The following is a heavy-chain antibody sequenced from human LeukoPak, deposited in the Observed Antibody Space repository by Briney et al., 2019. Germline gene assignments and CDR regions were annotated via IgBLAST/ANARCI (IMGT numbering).Heavy chain of an antibody. CDR2: MYYRGNT. J-gene: IGHJ4*02. D-gene: IGHD1-7*01. CDR1: GGSISSITYY. V-gene: IGHV4-39*07. CDR3: ARLYGNYQNYFDY. Sequence: SETLSLTCTVSGGSISSITYYWGWIRQPPGKGLEWVGHMYYRGNTFYNPSLKSRVTISVDTSKDQFSLKLRSVTAADTAVYYCARLYGNYQNYFDYWGQGTLVTVSS.